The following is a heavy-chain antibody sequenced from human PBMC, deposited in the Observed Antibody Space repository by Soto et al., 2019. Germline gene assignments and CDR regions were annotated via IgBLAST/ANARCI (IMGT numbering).Heavy chain of an antibody. CDR2: INPSRGSA. CDR1: GYTFFKYF. V-gene: IGHV1-46*01. Sequence: XSVKVSCTASGYTFFKYFIHWVRQAPGQGLEWIGIINPSRGSATYGPIFQGRVSLTTDMPTSTVYMELSSLRSEDTAIYYCARPLIGNTIDLWGQGTSVTVSS. D-gene: IGHD1-7*01. CDR3: ARPLIGNTIDL. J-gene: IGHJ3*01.